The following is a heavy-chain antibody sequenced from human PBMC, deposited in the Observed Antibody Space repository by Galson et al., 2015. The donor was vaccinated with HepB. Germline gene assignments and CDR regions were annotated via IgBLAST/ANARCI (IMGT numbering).Heavy chain of an antibody. D-gene: IGHD4-17*01. V-gene: IGHV1-8*01. CDR3: AKGDGDYPESFDF. J-gene: IGHJ3*01. CDR1: GYSFTSYD. CDR2: MGPKSGDT. Sequence: ASGYSFTSYDIHWVRQLTGQGLEWMGWMGPKSGDTGYAQKFQGRVTMTRDTSMRTAFMELRSLTTEDTAVYYCAKGDGDYPESFDFWGQGTMVIVSS.